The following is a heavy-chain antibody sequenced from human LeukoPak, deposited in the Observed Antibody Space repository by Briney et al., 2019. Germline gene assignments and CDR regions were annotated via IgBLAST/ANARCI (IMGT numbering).Heavy chain of an antibody. D-gene: IGHD4/OR15-4a*01. CDR3: ARGAIYYYYMDV. V-gene: IGHV4-30-2*01. CDR2: IYHSGGT. CDR1: GGSISSGGYY. Sequence: SETLSLTCTVSGGSISSGGYYWSWIRQPPEKGLEWIGYIYHSGGTYYNPSLKSRVTISVDRSKNQFSLKLSSVTAADTAVYYCARGAIYYYYMDVWGKGTTVTVSS. J-gene: IGHJ6*03.